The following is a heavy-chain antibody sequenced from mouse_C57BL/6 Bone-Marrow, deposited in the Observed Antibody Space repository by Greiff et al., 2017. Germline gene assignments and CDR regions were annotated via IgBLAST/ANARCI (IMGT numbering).Heavy chain of an antibody. D-gene: IGHD1-1*01. V-gene: IGHV2-2*01. CDR1: GFSLTSYG. CDR3: ARKGDYYGSSPLFDV. CDR2: IWSGGST. Sequence: VMLVESGPGLVQPSQSLSITCTVSGFSLTSYGVHWVRQSPGKGLEWLGVIWSGGSTDYNAAFISRLSISKDNSKSKFFFNMNSLQADDTAIYYCARKGDYYGSSPLFDVWGTGTTVTVSS. J-gene: IGHJ1*03.